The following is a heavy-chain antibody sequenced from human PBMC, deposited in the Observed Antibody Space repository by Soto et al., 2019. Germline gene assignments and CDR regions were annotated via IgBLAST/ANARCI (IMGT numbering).Heavy chain of an antibody. Sequence: GESLKISCQASGYSFGNYCIGRVRQMPGKGLEWMAIINPGDPESRYSPSFQGQDTIIPDKSINTAYLQWSSLKASDTAMYYCARRYNNRLAYWGQGTLVTVCS. J-gene: IGHJ4*01. CDR1: GYSFGNYC. CDR3: ARRYNNRLAY. CDR2: INPGDPES. D-gene: IGHD1-1*01. V-gene: IGHV5-51*01.